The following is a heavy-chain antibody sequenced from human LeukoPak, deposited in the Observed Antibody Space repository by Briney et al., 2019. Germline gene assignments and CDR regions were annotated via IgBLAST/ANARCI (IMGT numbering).Heavy chain of an antibody. Sequence: ASVKVSCKASGYTFTSYYMHWVRQAPGQGLEWMGIINPSGGSTSYAQKFQGRVTMTRDTSISTAYMELSRLRSDDTAVYYCARGGYSGYDYYYYGMDVWGQGTTVTVSS. D-gene: IGHD5-12*01. J-gene: IGHJ6*02. CDR1: GYTFTSYY. CDR2: INPSGGST. V-gene: IGHV1-46*01. CDR3: ARGGYSGYDYYYYGMDV.